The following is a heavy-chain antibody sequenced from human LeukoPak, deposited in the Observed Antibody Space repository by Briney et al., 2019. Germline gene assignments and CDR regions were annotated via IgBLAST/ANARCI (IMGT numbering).Heavy chain of an antibody. J-gene: IGHJ4*02. CDR1: GFIFSDYW. V-gene: IGHV3-74*01. Sequence: PGESLRLSCAASGFIFSDYWMHWVRQAPGKGLVWVSRINTDGGFTRYADSVQGRFIISRDTAKNTLFLQMNSLRAEDTAVYYCAREAKVGGALQYWGQGILVTVSS. CDR3: AREAKVGGALQY. D-gene: IGHD1-26*01. CDR2: INTDGGFT.